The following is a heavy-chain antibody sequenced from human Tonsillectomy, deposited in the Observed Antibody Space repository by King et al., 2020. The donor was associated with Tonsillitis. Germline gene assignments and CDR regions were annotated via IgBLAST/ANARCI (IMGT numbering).Heavy chain of an antibody. V-gene: IGHV3-9*01. Sequence: DVQLVESGGGLVQPGRSLRLSCAASGFTFDDYAMHWVRQSPGKGLEWVSGISWNSDNIDYADSVKGRFTISRDNAKNSLYLQMNSLRGEDTAVYYCAKLAGSGSRFHYFYSYMDVWGKGTTVTVSS. J-gene: IGHJ6*03. CDR2: ISWNSDNI. CDR3: AKLAGSGSRFHYFYSYMDV. D-gene: IGHD1-26*01. CDR1: GFTFDDYA.